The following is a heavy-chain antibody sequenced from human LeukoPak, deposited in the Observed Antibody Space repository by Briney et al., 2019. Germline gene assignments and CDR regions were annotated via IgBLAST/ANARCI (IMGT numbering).Heavy chain of an antibody. V-gene: IGHV4-38-2*02. CDR3: ARLIVGATTKIYYFDY. D-gene: IGHD1-26*01. CDR2: IYHSGST. J-gene: IGHJ4*02. Sequence: KPSETLSLTCTVSGYSISSGYYWGWIRPPPGEGLEWIGSIYHSGSTYYNPSLKSRVTISVDTSKNQFSLKLSSVTAADTAVYYCARLIVGATTKIYYFDYWGQGTLVTVSS. CDR1: GYSISSGYY.